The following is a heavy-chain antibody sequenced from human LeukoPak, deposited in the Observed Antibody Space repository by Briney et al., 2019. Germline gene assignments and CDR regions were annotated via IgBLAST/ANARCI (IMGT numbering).Heavy chain of an antibody. CDR1: GFTFSGYP. D-gene: IGHD2-15*01. CDR2: ISYDGSNK. V-gene: IGHV3-30-3*02. CDR3: AKNLYCGGGSCYPSALGMDV. J-gene: IGHJ6*02. Sequence: GGSLRLSCAASGFTFSGYPIHWVRQAPGKGLEWVAVISYDGSNKYYADSVKGRFTTSRDNSKNTLFLQMNSLRAEDTAVYYCAKNLYCGGGSCYPSALGMDVWGQGTTVTVSS.